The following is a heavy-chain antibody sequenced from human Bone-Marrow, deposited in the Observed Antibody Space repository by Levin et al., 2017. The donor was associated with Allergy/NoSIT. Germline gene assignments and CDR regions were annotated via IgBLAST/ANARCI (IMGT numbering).Heavy chain of an antibody. CDR1: GYMFTGYY. CDR3: ARVTYYYDTIGYYNFDY. CDR2: IDLSNGAT. Sequence: GASVKVSCKASGYMFTGYYMHWVRQAPGQGLEWMGWIDLSNGATNSAQKFQGRVTMTRDTSISTVYMELSRLRSDDTAVYYCARVTYYYDTIGYYNFDYWGQGTLVTVSS. D-gene: IGHD3-22*01. J-gene: IGHJ4*02. V-gene: IGHV1-2*02.